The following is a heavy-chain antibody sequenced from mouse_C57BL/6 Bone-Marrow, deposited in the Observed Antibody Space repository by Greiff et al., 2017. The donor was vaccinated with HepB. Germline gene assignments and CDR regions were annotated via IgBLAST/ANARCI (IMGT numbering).Heavy chain of an antibody. Sequence: QVQLQQPGAELVKPGASVKLSCKASGYTFTSYWMHWVKQRPGQGLEWIGMIHPNSGSTNYNEKLKRKATLTVDKSSSTAYMQLSSLTSEDSAVYYCARTLLYYFDYWGQGTTLTVSS. CDR1: GYTFTSYW. CDR3: ARTLLYYFDY. CDR2: IHPNSGST. D-gene: IGHD2-10*01. V-gene: IGHV1-64*01. J-gene: IGHJ2*01.